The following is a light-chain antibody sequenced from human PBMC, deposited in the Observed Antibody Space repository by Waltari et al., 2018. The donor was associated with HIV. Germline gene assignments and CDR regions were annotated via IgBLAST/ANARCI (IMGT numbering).Light chain of an antibody. CDR3: EAWDSTLKETL. V-gene: IGLV1-47*01. J-gene: IGLJ3*02. CDR1: TSHIDIQW. CDR2: RNY. Sequence: QSVLTQPPSASGTPGQTVTISCSGSTSHIDIQWVDWYQQLPGTAPKLLIYRNYKRPSGVPERFSVSKSGASASLVISGLRSEDEADYYCEAWDSTLKETLFGGGTKLTVL.